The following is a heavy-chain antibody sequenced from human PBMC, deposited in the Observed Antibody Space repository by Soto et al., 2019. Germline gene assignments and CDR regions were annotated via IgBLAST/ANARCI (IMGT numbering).Heavy chain of an antibody. Sequence: QVQLVESGGGVVQPGRSLRLSCAASGFTFSSYGMHWVRQAPGKGLEWVAVIWYDGSNKYYADSVKGRFTISRDNSKNTLYLQMNSLRAEDTAVYYCARDGERSEIYDYIWGSYRYPTSFDYWGQGTLVTVSS. CDR1: GFTFSSYG. J-gene: IGHJ4*02. CDR2: IWYDGSNK. CDR3: ARDGERSEIYDYIWGSYRYPTSFDY. V-gene: IGHV3-33*01. D-gene: IGHD3-16*02.